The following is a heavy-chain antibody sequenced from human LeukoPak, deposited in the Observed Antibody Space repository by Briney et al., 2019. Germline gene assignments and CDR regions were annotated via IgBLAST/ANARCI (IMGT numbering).Heavy chain of an antibody. V-gene: IGHV3-21*01. J-gene: IGHJ4*02. CDR2: INSSSSYI. CDR1: GFTFSSYS. D-gene: IGHD2-21*02. Sequence: GGSLRLSCAASGFTFSSYSMNWVRQAPGKGLEWVSSINSSSSYIYYADSVKGRFTISRDNAKNSLYLQMNSLRAEDTAVYYCARGEGVVVVTAIRDFDYWGQGTLVTVSS. CDR3: ARGEGVVVVTAIRDFDY.